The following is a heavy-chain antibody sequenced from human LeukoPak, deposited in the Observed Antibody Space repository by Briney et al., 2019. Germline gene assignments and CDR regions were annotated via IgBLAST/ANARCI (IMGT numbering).Heavy chain of an antibody. CDR2: MYHSGST. J-gene: IGHJ4*02. Sequence: PSETLSLTCSVSGYSISSAYYWGWIRQPPGKGLEWIGTMYHSGSTNYNPSLKSRVTISVDTSKNQFSLKLSSVTAADTAVYYCAREQSQWLVTHYFDYWGQGTLVTVSS. CDR1: GYSISSAYY. D-gene: IGHD6-19*01. CDR3: AREQSQWLVTHYFDY. V-gene: IGHV4-38-2*02.